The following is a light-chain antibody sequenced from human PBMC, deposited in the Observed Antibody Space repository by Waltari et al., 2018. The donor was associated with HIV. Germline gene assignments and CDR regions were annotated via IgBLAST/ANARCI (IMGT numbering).Light chain of an antibody. Sequence: EIVLTQSPGSLSLFPRASATLSCRARENVGSSYLAWYQHSPGQDHRLLIYGTSKRATGIPDRFSGGGSGTDFTLTLKRLEPEDFAVYYCHQYATSPRTFGGGTKVEVK. V-gene: IGKV3-20*01. J-gene: IGKJ4*01. CDR3: HQYATSPRT. CDR1: ENVGSSY. CDR2: GTS.